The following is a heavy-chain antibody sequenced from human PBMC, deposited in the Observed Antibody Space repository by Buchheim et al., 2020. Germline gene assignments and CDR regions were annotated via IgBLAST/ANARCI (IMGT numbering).Heavy chain of an antibody. D-gene: IGHD7-27*01. Sequence: EVQLLESGGGLVQPGGSLRLSCAASGFTFSSFAMSWVRQAPGKGLEWVSAISGGGDNTYYTDSVQGRFPIPRDNSMNPLFLQMNSLRAEDTAVYYCAKTPLWGSGPSFFEYWGQGTL. J-gene: IGHJ4*02. CDR3: AKTPLWGSGPSFFEY. V-gene: IGHV3-23*01. CDR2: ISGGGDNT. CDR1: GFTFSSFA.